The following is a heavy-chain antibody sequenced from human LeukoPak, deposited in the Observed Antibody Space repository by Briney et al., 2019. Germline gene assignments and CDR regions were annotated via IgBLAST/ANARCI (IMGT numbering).Heavy chain of an antibody. D-gene: IGHD2-2*02. CDR2: INPSGGST. CDR3: ARVAAEVVGVPGPIGFGWLRRDYYYMDV. V-gene: IGHV1-46*01. Sequence: ASVKVSCKASEYTFTGYYMHWVRQAPGEGLEWMGIINPSGGSTSYAQKFQGRVTMTSDMSTSTVYMELSSLRSEDTAVYYCARVAAEVVGVPGPIGFGWLRRDYYYMDVWGKGTTVTVSS. CDR1: EYTFTGYY. J-gene: IGHJ6*03.